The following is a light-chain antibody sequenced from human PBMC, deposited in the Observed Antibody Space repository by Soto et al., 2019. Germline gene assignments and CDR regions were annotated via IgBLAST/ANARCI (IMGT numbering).Light chain of an antibody. J-gene: IGKJ2*01. CDR1: QDIRNY. CDR2: LTS. V-gene: IGKV1-27*01. CDR3: QHYIRAPYF. Sequence: DIQMTQSPSSLSASVGDRVTITCRASQDIRNYLAWYQQKPGKSPQLLMYLTSTLQSGVPSRFSGGGSGTHFTLTISSLQPEDVATYRCQHYIRAPYFFGQGTKLEIK.